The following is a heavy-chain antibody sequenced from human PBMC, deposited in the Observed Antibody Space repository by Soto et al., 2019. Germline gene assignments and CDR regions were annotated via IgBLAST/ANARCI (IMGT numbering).Heavy chain of an antibody. CDR2: ISYDGSNK. CDR1: GFTFSSYA. D-gene: IGHD3-3*01. Sequence: QVQLVESGGGVVQPGRSLRLSCAASGFTFSSYAMHWVRQAPGKGLEWVAVISYDGSNKYYADSVKGRFTISRDNSKNTLYLQMNSLRAEDTAVYYCARDPYPLLRRDDYWGQGTLVNVSS. V-gene: IGHV3-30-3*01. J-gene: IGHJ4*02. CDR3: ARDPYPLLRRDDY.